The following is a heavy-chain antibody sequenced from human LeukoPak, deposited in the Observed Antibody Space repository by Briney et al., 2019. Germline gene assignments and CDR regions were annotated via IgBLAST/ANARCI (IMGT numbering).Heavy chain of an antibody. CDR1: GGSISSTIYY. D-gene: IGHD2-15*01. CDR3: ARQRGYCSGGRCYGRGFDP. V-gene: IGHV4-39*01. CDR2: IYYSGST. J-gene: IGHJ5*02. Sequence: SETLSLTCTVSGGSISSTIYYWGWIRQPPGKGLEWIGSIYYSGSTYYNPSLKSRVTISVDTSKNQFSLKLSSVTAADTAVYYCARQRGYCSGGRCYGRGFDPWGQGTLV.